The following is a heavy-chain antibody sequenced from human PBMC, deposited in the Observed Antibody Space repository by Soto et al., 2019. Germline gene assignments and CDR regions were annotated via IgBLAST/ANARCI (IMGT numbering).Heavy chain of an antibody. CDR1: GGTFSSYA. CDR3: ARDPLRSYYYDSSGSPSFDI. CDR2: IIPIFGTA. V-gene: IGHV1-69*01. J-gene: IGHJ3*02. Sequence: QVPLVQSGAEVKKPGSSVKVSCKASGGTFSSYAISWVRQAPGQGLEWMGGIIPIFGTANYAQKFQGRVTITADESTSTAYMELSSLRSEDTAVYYCARDPLRSYYYDSSGSPSFDIWGQGTMVTVSS. D-gene: IGHD3-22*01.